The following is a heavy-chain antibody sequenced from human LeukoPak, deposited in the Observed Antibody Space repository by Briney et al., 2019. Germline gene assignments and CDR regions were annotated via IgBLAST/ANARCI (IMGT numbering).Heavy chain of an antibody. CDR2: ISGSGGST. CDR3: ASSDYDFWSGSLA. Sequence: GGSLRLSCAASGFTFTTYAMSWVRQAPGKGLEWVSAISGSGGSTYYADSVKGRFTISRDNSKNTLYLQMNSLRAEDTAVYYCASSDYDFWSGSLAWGQGTLVTVSS. J-gene: IGHJ5*02. V-gene: IGHV3-23*01. D-gene: IGHD3-3*01. CDR1: GFTFTTYA.